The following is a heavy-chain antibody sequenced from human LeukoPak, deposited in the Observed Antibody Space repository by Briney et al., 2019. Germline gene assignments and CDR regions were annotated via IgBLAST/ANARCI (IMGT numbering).Heavy chain of an antibody. CDR2: ISGSGAGT. CDR3: AKLEGSRIAVAGNYFDY. V-gene: IGHV3-23*01. D-gene: IGHD6-19*01. J-gene: IGHJ4*02. CDR1: GFTFSSYG. Sequence: GGTLRPSCAASGFTFSSYGMSWVRQAPGKGLEWVSGISGSGAGTYYADSVKGRFTISRDNSKNTLYLQMNSLRAEDTAVYYCAKLEGSRIAVAGNYFDYWGQGTLVTVSS.